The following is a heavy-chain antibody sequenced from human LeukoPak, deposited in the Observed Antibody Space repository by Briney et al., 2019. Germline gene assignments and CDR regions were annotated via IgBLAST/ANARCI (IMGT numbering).Heavy chain of an antibody. Sequence: ASVNVSCKASVYTFSSYGISWVRQAPGQGLEWMGWISAYNGNTNYRQKLQGRVTMTTDTSTSTAYMDLRSLRSDDTAIYYCARDSPDGSGTYYNDSPDYWGQGTLVTVSS. D-gene: IGHD3-10*01. V-gene: IGHV1-18*01. CDR3: ARDSPDGSGTYYNDSPDY. CDR2: ISAYNGNT. CDR1: VYTFSSYG. J-gene: IGHJ4*02.